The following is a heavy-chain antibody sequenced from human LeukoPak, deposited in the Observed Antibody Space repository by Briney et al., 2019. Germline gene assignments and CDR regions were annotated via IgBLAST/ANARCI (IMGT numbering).Heavy chain of an antibody. CDR1: GGSISGTNSY. CDR2: IYFSGST. CDR3: ARQRADYYYYYMDV. V-gene: IGHV4-39*01. J-gene: IGHJ6*03. Sequence: SETLSLTCIVSGGSISGTNSYWAWIRQPAGKGLEWIGRIYFSGSTFYKSSLEIRLNMSVGMSKNQFSLKVRSVTAADTAVYYCARQRADYYYYYMDVWGKGTTVTVSS.